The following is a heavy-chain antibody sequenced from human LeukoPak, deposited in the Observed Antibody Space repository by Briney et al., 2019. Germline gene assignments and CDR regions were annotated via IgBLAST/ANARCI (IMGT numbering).Heavy chain of an antibody. J-gene: IGHJ4*02. Sequence: PGGSLRLSCAASGFTFSSYAMSWVRQAPGKGLEWVSAISGSGGSTYYADSVKGRFTISRDNSKNTLYLQMNSLRAEDTAVYYCAKGQGGSSRRAYFDYWGQGTLVTVSS. CDR2: ISGSGGST. CDR1: GFTFSSYA. D-gene: IGHD1-26*01. V-gene: IGHV3-23*01. CDR3: AKGQGGSSRRAYFDY.